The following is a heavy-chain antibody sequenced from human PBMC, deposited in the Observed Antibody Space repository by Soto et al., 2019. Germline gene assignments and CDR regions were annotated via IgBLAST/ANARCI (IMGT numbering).Heavy chain of an antibody. D-gene: IGHD6-6*01. J-gene: IGHJ4*02. CDR3: ARDKEQLAPDY. Sequence: VQLVESGGGVVQPGRSLRLSCAASGFTFSSYGMHWVRQAPGKGLEWVAVIWYDGSNKYYADSVKGRFTISRDNSKNTLYLQMNSLRAEDTAVYYCARDKEQLAPDYWGQGTLVTVSS. V-gene: IGHV3-33*01. CDR2: IWYDGSNK. CDR1: GFTFSSYG.